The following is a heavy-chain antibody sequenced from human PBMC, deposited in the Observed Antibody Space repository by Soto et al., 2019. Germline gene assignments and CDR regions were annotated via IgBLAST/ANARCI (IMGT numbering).Heavy chain of an antibody. V-gene: IGHV4-39*01. CDR3: ASTYFSSQSMFDC. CDR1: CDSISSSTYY. CDR2: IYHTGTT. Sequence: LPETLSLTCTVSCDSISSSTYYWGCIRQPPGKGLEWIGCIYHTGTTYYNPSLKSRVTISVDTSKNQFSLKLSSVTAADTAVYYCASTYFSSQSMFDCWGQGT. D-gene: IGHD6-13*01. J-gene: IGHJ4*02.